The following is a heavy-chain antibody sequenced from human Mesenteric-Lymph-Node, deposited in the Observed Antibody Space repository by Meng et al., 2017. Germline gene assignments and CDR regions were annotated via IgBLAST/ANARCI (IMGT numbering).Heavy chain of an antibody. CDR3: ARELRYFDWYDHFVY. CDR2: IKQDGSEK. J-gene: IGHJ4*02. V-gene: IGHV3-7*01. CDR1: GFTFSSYC. Sequence: GESLKISCAASGFTFSSYCMSWVRQAPGKGLEWVANIKQDGSEKYYVDSVKGRFTISRDNAKNSLYLQMNSLRAEDTAVYYCARELRYFDWYDHFVYWGQGNLVTGSS. D-gene: IGHD3-9*01.